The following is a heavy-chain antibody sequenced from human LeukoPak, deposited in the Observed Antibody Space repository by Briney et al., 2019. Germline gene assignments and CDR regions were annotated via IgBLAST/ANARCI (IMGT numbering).Heavy chain of an antibody. Sequence: PGGSLRLSCAASGFTFSSYAMSWVRQAPGKGLEWVSGISGSGSSTYYADSVKGRFTISRDNSKNTLYLQMNSLRAEDTAVYYCAKGLTYTSSWYALPDFDSWGQGTLVTVSS. CDR1: GFTFSSYA. V-gene: IGHV3-23*01. D-gene: IGHD6-13*01. CDR2: ISGSGSST. J-gene: IGHJ4*02. CDR3: AKGLTYTSSWYALPDFDS.